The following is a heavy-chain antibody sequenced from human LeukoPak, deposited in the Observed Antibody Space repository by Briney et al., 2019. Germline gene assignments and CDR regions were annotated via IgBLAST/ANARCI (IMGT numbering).Heavy chain of an antibody. Sequence: GGSLRLSCAASGFXFSSHGMSWVRQAPGRGLEWVANIRPDGSEKYYVDSVRGRFTISRDNAKNSLYLQMNSLRAEDTAVYYCARPNGYSSGSYYDLTWDYWGQGTLVTVPS. J-gene: IGHJ4*02. CDR3: ARPNGYSSGSYYDLTWDY. CDR1: GFXFSSHG. D-gene: IGHD3-22*01. V-gene: IGHV3-7*04. CDR2: IRPDGSEK.